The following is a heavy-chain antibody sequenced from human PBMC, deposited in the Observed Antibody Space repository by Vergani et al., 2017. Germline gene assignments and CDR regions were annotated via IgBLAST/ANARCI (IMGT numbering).Heavy chain of an antibody. CDR3: ASATRGYSPYGMDV. CDR2: IKQDGSEK. V-gene: IGHV3-7*03. Sequence: EVQLVESGGGLVQPGGSLRLSCAASGFTVSSNYMSWVRQAPGKGLEWVANIKQDGSEKYYVDYVKGRFTISSDNAKNSLYLQMNSLRAEDTAVYYCASATRGYSPYGMDVWGQGTTVTVSS. CDR1: GFTVSSNY. D-gene: IGHD5-18*01. J-gene: IGHJ6*02.